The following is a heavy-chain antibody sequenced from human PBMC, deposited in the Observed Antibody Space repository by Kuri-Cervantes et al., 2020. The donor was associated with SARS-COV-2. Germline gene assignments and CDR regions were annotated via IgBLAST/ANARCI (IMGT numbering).Heavy chain of an antibody. CDR1: GFTFSSYW. CDR3: ARAHSGSYLLDY. V-gene: IGHV3-74*01. Sequence: GESLKISCAASGFTFSSYWMHWVRQAPGKGLVWVSRINSDGSSTSYADSVKGRFTISRDNAKNTLYLQMNSLRAEDTAVYYCARAHSGSYLLDYWGQGTLVTVSS. J-gene: IGHJ4*02. CDR2: INSDGSST. D-gene: IGHD1-26*01.